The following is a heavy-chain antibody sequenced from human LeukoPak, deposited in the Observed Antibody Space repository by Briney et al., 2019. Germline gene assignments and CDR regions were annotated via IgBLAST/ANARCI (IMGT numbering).Heavy chain of an antibody. D-gene: IGHD6-13*01. CDR2: INHSGST. J-gene: IGHJ1*01. V-gene: IGHV4-34*01. Sequence: SETLSLTCAVYGGSFSGYYWSWIRQPPGKGLEWIGEINHSGSTNYNPSLKGRVTISADTSKNQFSLKLSSVTAADTAVYYCARGPLRGAAAGTTYFQHWGQGTLVTVSS. CDR1: GGSFSGYY. CDR3: ARGPLRGAAAGTTYFQH.